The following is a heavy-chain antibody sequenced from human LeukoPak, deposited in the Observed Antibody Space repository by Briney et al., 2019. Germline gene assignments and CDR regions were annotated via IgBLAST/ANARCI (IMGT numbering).Heavy chain of an antibody. CDR2: IYHSGST. V-gene: IGHV4-30-2*01. CDR3: ASPRGDDSGGYYTWYFHH. CDR1: GGSICSGGYS. D-gene: IGHD3-22*01. Sequence: SETLSLTCAVSGGSICSGGYSWSWIRQPPGKGLEWIGYIYHSGSTYYNPSLKSRVTISVDRSKNQFSLKLSSVTAADTAVYFCASPRGDDSGGYYTWYFHHWGQGILVTVSS. J-gene: IGHJ1*01.